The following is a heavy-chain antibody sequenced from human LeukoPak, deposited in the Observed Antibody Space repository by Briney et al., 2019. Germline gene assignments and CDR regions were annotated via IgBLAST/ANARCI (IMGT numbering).Heavy chain of an antibody. CDR3: ARDSGNYGGDWFDP. Sequence: PSETLSLTCTVSGGSINSYSWTWIRQAPGKGLEWIGNISYTGNTNYNPSLKSRVTMSVDTSKNQFSLNLSAVTAADTALYYCARDSGNYGGDWFDPWGQGTLVTVSS. V-gene: IGHV4-59*01. CDR1: GGSINSYS. J-gene: IGHJ5*02. CDR2: ISYTGNT. D-gene: IGHD1-26*01.